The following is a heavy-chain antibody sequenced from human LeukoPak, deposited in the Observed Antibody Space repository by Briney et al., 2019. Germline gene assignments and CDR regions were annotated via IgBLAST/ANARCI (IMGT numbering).Heavy chain of an antibody. V-gene: IGHV3-74*01. CDR2: IQYDGSTT. D-gene: IGHD2-15*01. CDR3: ARALVAGVTLNALDI. CDR1: GFTFSTYW. Sequence: GGSLRLSCAASGFTFSTYWMHWVRQAPRKGLVWVARIQYDGSTTSYADSVKGRFTVSRDNAKKTLYVQMNSLRAEDTAVYYCARALVAGVTLNALDIWGQGTMVTVSS. J-gene: IGHJ3*02.